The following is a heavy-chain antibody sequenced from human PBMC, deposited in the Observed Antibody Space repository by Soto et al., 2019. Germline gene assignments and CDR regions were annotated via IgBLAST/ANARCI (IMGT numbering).Heavy chain of an antibody. D-gene: IGHD6-13*01. CDR1: GYSFTSYW. CDR3: ARRLYSSSWYEATYYYGMHX. V-gene: IGHV5-51*01. Sequence: RGESLKISCKGSGYSFTSYWIGWVRQMPGKGLELMVIIYPGDSDTRYSPSFQGQVTISADKSIITAYLQWSSLKASDTAMYYCARRLYSSSWYEATYYYGMHXWGQVTTVTVS. J-gene: IGHJ6*02. CDR2: IYPGDSDT.